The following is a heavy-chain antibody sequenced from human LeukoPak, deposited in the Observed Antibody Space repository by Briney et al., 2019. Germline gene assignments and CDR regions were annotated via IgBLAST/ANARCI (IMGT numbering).Heavy chain of an antibody. V-gene: IGHV1-8*02. CDR3: ARDIGIAARPMRSDWFDP. J-gene: IGHJ5*02. CDR1: GYTFTSYD. D-gene: IGHD6-6*01. CDR2: MNPNSGNT. Sequence: SVKVSCRASGYTFTSYDINWVRQATGQGLEWMGWMNPNSGNTGYAQKFQGRVTMTRDMSTSTVYMELSSLRSEDTAVYYCARDIGIAARPMRSDWFDPWGQGTLVTVSS.